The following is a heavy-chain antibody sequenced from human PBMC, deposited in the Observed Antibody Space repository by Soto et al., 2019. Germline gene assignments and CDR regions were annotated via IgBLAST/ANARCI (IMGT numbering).Heavy chain of an antibody. CDR1: GYTFTSYY. D-gene: IGHD3-22*01. Sequence: ASVKVSCKASGYTFTSYYMHWVRQAPGQGLEWMGIINPSGGSTSYAQKFQGRVTMTRDTSTSTVYMELSSLRSEDTAVYYCARELLRDSSGYQHFDYWGQGTLVTVSS. CDR2: INPSGGST. J-gene: IGHJ4*02. V-gene: IGHV1-46*01. CDR3: ARELLRDSSGYQHFDY.